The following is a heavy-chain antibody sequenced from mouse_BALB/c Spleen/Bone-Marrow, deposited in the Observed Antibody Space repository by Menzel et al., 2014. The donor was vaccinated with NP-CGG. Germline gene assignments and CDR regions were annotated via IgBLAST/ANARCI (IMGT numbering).Heavy chain of an antibody. CDR1: GYTFTNSW. J-gene: IGHJ2*01. D-gene: IGHD2-14*01. CDR2: IHPNSGNT. Sequence: VQLQQSGSVLVRPGASVKLSCKASGYTFTNSWMHWAKQRPGQGLEWIGEIHPNSGNTNYNEKFEGKATLTVDTSSTTAYVDLSSLTSEDSAVYYCARRHRYAYYFDYWGQGTALTVSS. CDR3: ARRHRYAYYFDY. V-gene: IGHV1S130*01.